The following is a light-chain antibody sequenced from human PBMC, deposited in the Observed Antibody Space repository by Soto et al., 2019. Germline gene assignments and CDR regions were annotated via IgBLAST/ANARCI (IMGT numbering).Light chain of an antibody. J-gene: IGLJ1*01. CDR2: EVT. CDR3: SSYTTTSTYV. V-gene: IGLV2-14*01. Sequence: QSALTQPASVSGSPGQSITISCTGTSSDVGGYDYVSWYQQHPGKAPKFMIYEVTNRPSGVSHRFSGSKSGNTASLTISGLQAEDEADHYCSSYTTTSTYVFGTGTKLTVL. CDR1: SSDVGGYDY.